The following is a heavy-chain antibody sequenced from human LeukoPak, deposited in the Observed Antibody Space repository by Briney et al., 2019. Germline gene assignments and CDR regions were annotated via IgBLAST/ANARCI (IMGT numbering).Heavy chain of an antibody. CDR1: GFTFNTYG. D-gene: IGHD4-17*01. J-gene: IGHJ4*02. CDR3: ARDDYGDYKHGFDY. CDR2: IWYDASNK. V-gene: IGHV3-33*01. Sequence: GGSLRLSCAASGFTFNTYGMHWVRQAPGKGLEWVAVIWYDASNKYHADSVKGRFTISRDNSKNTLYLQMNSLRAEDTAVYYCARDDYGDYKHGFDYWGQGTLVTVSS.